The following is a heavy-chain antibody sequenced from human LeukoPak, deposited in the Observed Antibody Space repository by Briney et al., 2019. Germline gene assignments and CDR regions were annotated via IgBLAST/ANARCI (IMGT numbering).Heavy chain of an antibody. CDR1: GFTSSSYE. CDR2: ISSSGSTI. V-gene: IGHV3-48*03. CDR3: ARNYLCGGDCYFDY. Sequence: GGSLRLSCAASGFTSSSYEMNWVRQAPGKGLEWVSYISSSGSTIYYADSVKGRFTISRDNAKNSLYLQMNSLRAEDTAVYYCARNYLCGGDCYFDYWGQGTLVTVSS. D-gene: IGHD2-21*02. J-gene: IGHJ4*02.